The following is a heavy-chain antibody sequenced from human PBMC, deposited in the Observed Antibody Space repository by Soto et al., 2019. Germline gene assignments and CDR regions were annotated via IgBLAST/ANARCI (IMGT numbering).Heavy chain of an antibody. CDR2: INHSGST. D-gene: IGHD3-10*01. J-gene: IGHJ5*02. CDR3: ARKVRGAIITRWFDP. Sequence: PSETLSLTCTVSGGSISSSSYSWGWIRQPPGKGLEWIGSINHSGSTNYNPSLKSRVTISVDTSKNQFSLKLSSVTAADTAVYYCARKVRGAIITRWFDPWGQGTLVTVSS. CDR1: GGSISSSSYS. V-gene: IGHV4-39*07.